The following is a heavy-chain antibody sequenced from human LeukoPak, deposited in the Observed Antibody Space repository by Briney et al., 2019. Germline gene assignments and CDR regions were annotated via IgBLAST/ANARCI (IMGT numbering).Heavy chain of an antibody. CDR2: ISWYSGSI. D-gene: IGHD5-12*01. Sequence: PGGSLRLSCAASGFTFDDYAMHWVRQAPGKGLEWVAGISWYSGSIGYADSVKGRFTISRDNAKNSLYLQMNSLRAEDTALYYCAKDMFGYDYYYYGMDVWGQGTTVTVSS. CDR1: GFTFDDYA. V-gene: IGHV3-9*01. CDR3: AKDMFGYDYYYYGMDV. J-gene: IGHJ6*02.